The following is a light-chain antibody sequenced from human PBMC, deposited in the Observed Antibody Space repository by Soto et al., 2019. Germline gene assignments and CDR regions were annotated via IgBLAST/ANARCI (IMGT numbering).Light chain of an antibody. CDR2: DAS. V-gene: IGKV1-33*01. CDR3: HQYDNLPFT. CDR1: QDISNY. J-gene: IGKJ3*01. Sequence: DIQMTQSPSSLSASVGDRVTITCQASQDISNYLNWYQQKPGKAPKLLIYDASNLETGVPSRFSGSGSGPDFTFTISSLQPEDIATYYCHQYDNLPFTFGPGTKVDIK.